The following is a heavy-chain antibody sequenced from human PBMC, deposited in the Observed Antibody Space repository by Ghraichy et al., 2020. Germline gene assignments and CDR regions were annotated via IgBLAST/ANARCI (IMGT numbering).Heavy chain of an antibody. J-gene: IGHJ6*02. CDR2: INPNSGGT. Sequence: ASVKVSCKASGYTFTGYYMHWVRQAPGQGLEWMGWINPNSGGTNYAQKFQGWVTMTRDTSISTAYMELSRLRSDDTAVYYCARDTNPKIRRDGYNYQVVYGMDVWGQGTTVTVSS. CDR3: ARDTNPKIRRDGYNYQVVYGMDV. V-gene: IGHV1-2*04. D-gene: IGHD5-24*01. CDR1: GYTFTGYY.